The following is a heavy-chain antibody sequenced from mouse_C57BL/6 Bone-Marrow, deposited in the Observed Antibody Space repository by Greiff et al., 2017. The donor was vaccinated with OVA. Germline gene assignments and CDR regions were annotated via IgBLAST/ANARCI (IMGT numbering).Heavy chain of an antibody. CDR3: ARSGSGYVIDYAMDD. V-gene: IGHV1-81*01. CDR1: GYTFTSYG. CDR2: IYPRSGNT. D-gene: IGHD3-2*02. J-gene: IGHJ4*01. Sequence: VKLMESGAELARPGASVKLSCKASGYTFTSYGISWVKQSTGQGLEWIGEIYPRSGNTYYNEKFKGQATLTADKSSSTAYMELRSLTSEDSAVYFCARSGSGYVIDYAMDDWGKGTSVTVSS.